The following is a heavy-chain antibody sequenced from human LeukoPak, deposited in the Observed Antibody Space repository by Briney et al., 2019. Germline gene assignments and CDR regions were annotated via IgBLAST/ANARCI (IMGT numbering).Heavy chain of an antibody. V-gene: IGHV3-73*01. D-gene: IGHD1-26*01. Sequence: PGGSLRLSCAASGFTFSGSAMHWVRQASGKGLEWVGRIRSKANSYATAYAASVKGRFTISRDDSKNTAYLQMNSLRAEDTAVYYCARDRASGSYQAFDYWGQGTLVTVSS. CDR2: IRSKANSYAT. CDR1: GFTFSGSA. J-gene: IGHJ4*02. CDR3: ARDRASGSYQAFDY.